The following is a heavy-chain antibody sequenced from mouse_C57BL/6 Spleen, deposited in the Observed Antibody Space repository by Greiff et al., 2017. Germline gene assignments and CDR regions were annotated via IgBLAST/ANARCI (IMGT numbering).Heavy chain of an antibody. J-gene: IGHJ4*01. Sequence: EVQLVESGGGLVQPKGSLKLSCAASGFSFNTYAMNWVRQAPGKGLEWVARIRSKSNNYATSYADSVQDRFTITRDDSESMLYLQMNNLKTEDAAMYYCVGGLGAMDYWGQGTSVTVAS. V-gene: IGHV10-1*01. CDR3: VGGLGAMDY. D-gene: IGHD4-1*01. CDR1: GFSFNTYA. CDR2: IRSKSNNYAT.